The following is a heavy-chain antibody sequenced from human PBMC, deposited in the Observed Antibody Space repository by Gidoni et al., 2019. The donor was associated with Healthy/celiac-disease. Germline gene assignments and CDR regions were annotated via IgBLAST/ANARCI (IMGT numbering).Heavy chain of an antibody. CDR3: ARGLSRVTSKSLDY. Sequence: QVQLQQWGAGLLTPSETLSLTCAVYGGSFSGYYWSWIRQPPGKGLEWIGEINHSGSTNYNPSLKSRVTISVDTSKNQFSLKLSSVTAADTAVYYCARGLSRVTSKSLDYWGQGTLVTVSS. CDR1: GGSFSGYY. D-gene: IGHD4-17*01. J-gene: IGHJ4*02. V-gene: IGHV4-34*01. CDR2: INHSGST.